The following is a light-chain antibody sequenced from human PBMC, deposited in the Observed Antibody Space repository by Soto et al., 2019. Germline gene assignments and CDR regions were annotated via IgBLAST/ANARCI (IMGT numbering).Light chain of an antibody. CDR3: SSYTTTTLV. V-gene: IGLV2-14*01. CDR2: EVS. CDR1: SGDVGGYKY. Sequence: QSALTQPASVSGSPGQSITISCTGTSGDVGGYKYVSWYQQHPGKAPKLMIYEVSNRPSGVSNRFSGSKSGNTASLTISGLQAEDEADYYCSSYTTTTLVFGGGTKLTVL. J-gene: IGLJ2*01.